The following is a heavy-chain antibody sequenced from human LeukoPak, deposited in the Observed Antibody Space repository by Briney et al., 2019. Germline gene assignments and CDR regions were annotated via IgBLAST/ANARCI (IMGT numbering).Heavy chain of an antibody. CDR1: GFTFSSYW. D-gene: IGHD3-22*01. J-gene: IGHJ4*02. CDR2: INNDGSST. V-gene: IGHV3-74*01. Sequence: GGSLRLSCAASGFTFSSYWMHWVRQAPGKGLVWVSRINNDGSSTSYADSVKGRFTISRDNAKNTLYPQMNSLRAEDTAVYYCARDGTSYYYDSSVDYWGQGTLVTVSS. CDR3: ARDGTSYYYDSSVDY.